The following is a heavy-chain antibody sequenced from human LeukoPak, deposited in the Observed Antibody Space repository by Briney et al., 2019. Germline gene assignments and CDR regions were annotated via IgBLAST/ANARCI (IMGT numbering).Heavy chain of an antibody. J-gene: IGHJ4*02. D-gene: IGHD6-13*01. CDR3: ARSQSSSLIDY. Sequence: QPGGSLRLSCAASGFTFSSYAMSWVRQAPGKGLEWVSAISGSGGSTYYADSVKGRFTISRDNSKNTLYLQMNSLTVEDTAVYYCARSQSSSLIDYWGQGTLVTVSS. CDR2: ISGSGGST. V-gene: IGHV3-23*01. CDR1: GFTFSSYA.